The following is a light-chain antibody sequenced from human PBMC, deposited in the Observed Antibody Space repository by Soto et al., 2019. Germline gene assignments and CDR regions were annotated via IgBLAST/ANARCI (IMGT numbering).Light chain of an antibody. CDR2: DAS. CDR1: RDITFF. J-gene: IGKJ4*01. V-gene: IGKV1-33*01. CDR3: QQYGSGLT. Sequence: DLQLTQSPSSLFASVGDRVTITCQASRDITFFLNWYQLKPGKAPKLLIYDASYLDVGVPSRFSGSGFGSDFTFSISGLQPEDIAKYYCQQYGSGLTFGGGTKVEI.